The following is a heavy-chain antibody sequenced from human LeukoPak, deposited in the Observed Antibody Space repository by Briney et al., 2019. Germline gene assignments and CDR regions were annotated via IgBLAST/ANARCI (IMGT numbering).Heavy chain of an antibody. D-gene: IGHD2-15*01. J-gene: IGHJ5*02. Sequence: SETLSLTCAVYGGSFSGYYWSWLRQPPGKGLEWIGEINHSGSTNYNPSLKSRVTISVDTSKNQFSLKLSFVTAADTAVYYCARKGSTGFDPWGQGTLVTVSS. CDR3: ARKGSTGFDP. V-gene: IGHV4-34*01. CDR1: GGSFSGYY. CDR2: INHSGST.